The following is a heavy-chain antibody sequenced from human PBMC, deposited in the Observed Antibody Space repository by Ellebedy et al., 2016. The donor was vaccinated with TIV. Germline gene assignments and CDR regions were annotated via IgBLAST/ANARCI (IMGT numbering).Heavy chain of an antibody. CDR2: INHSGST. D-gene: IGHD3-22*01. CDR1: GGSFSGYY. J-gene: IGHJ4*02. Sequence: SETLSLXXAVYGGSFSGYYWSWIRQPPGKGLEWIGEINHSGSTNYNPSLKSRVTISVDTSKKQFSLKLSSVTAADTAVYYCARSSSGYEGYYWGQGTLVTVSS. CDR3: ARSSSGYEGYY. V-gene: IGHV4-34*01.